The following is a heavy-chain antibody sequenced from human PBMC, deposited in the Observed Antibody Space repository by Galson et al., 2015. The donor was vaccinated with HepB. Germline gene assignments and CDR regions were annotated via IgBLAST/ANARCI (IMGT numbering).Heavy chain of an antibody. J-gene: IGHJ5*02. CDR3: ARAACSSTSCYDGDWFDP. D-gene: IGHD2-2*01. CDR2: INPNSGGT. Sequence: SVKVSCKASGYTFTGYYMHWVRQAPGQGLEWMGRINPNSGGTNYAQKFQGRVTMTRDTSISTAYMELSRLRSDDTAVYYCARAACSSTSCYDGDWFDPWGQGTLVTVSS. V-gene: IGHV1-2*06. CDR1: GYTFTGYY.